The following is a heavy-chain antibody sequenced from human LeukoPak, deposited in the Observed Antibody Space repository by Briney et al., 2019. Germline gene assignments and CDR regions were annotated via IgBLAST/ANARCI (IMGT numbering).Heavy chain of an antibody. CDR2: IYSSGST. J-gene: IGHJ4*02. CDR1: GGSVSGYY. Sequence: SETLSLTCTVSGGSVSGYYWSWIRQSAGKGLEWIGRIYSSGSTNYNPSLKSRVSMSVDTSKNQFSLKLNSVTAADTAVYFCAREKMAGVPLFDYWGQGTLVTVSS. CDR3: AREKMAGVPLFDY. D-gene: IGHD5-24*01. V-gene: IGHV4-4*07.